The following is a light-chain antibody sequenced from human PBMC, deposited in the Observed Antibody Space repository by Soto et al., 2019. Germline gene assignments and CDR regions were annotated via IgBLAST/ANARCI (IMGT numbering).Light chain of an antibody. CDR3: QHFTNFPIT. J-gene: IGKJ4*01. CDR1: QGISNS. V-gene: IGKV1D-13*01. Sequence: AIQLTQSPSSLSASVGDRVTFTCRASQGISNSLAWYQQKPGRPPKLLIYDASSLESGVPSRFSGSGSGTDFTLAISSLQPDDSATYYCQHFTNFPITFGGGTKVDIK. CDR2: DAS.